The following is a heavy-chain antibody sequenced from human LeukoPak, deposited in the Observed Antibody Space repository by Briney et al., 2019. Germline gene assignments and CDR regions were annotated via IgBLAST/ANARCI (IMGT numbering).Heavy chain of an antibody. D-gene: IGHD3-16*01. J-gene: IGHJ4*02. CDR1: GGSFSGYY. V-gene: IGHV4-34*01. CDR3: ARGYDWGVFDY. CDR2: INHSGST. Sequence: SETLSLTCAVYGGSFSGYYWSWIRQPPGKGLEWIGEINHSGSTNYNPSLKSRVTLSVDTSKNQFSLKLSSVTAADTAVYYCARGYDWGVFDYWGQGTLVTVSS.